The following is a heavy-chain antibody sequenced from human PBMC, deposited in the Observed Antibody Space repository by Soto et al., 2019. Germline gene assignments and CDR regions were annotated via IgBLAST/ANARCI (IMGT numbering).Heavy chain of an antibody. J-gene: IGHJ4*02. CDR3: AKDSGPQKWLRISEGDY. Sequence: GGSLRLSCAASGFTFSSYAMSWVRQAPGKGLEWVSAISGSGGSTYYADSVKGRFTISRDNSKNTLYLQMNSLRAEDTAVYYCAKDSGPQKWLRISEGDYWGRGTLVTVSS. V-gene: IGHV3-23*01. D-gene: IGHD5-12*01. CDR2: ISGSGGST. CDR1: GFTFSSYA.